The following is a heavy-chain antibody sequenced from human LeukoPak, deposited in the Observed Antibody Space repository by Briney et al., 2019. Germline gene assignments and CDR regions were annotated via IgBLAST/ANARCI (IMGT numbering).Heavy chain of an antibody. J-gene: IGHJ3*02. D-gene: IGHD5/OR15-5a*01. CDR2: IGIGDDT. CDR3: IRGGIRVSGIDAFDI. V-gene: IGHV3-13*01. CDR1: GFTFRDYD. Sequence: GGSLRLSCAASGFTFRDYDMHWVRRVPGRGLEWVSAIGIGDDTHYPDSVKGRFTISRENAKNSLYLQMNTLRDGDTAVYYCIRGGIRVSGIDAFDIWGQGTMVTVSS.